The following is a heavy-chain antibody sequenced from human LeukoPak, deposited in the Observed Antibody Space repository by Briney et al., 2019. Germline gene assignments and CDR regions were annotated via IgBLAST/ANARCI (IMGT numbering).Heavy chain of an antibody. CDR2: ISAYNGNT. CDR1: GYTFTSYG. V-gene: IGHV1-18*01. J-gene: IGHJ4*02. Sequence: ASVKVSCKASGYTFTSYGISWVRQAPGQGLEWMGWISAYNGNTNYAQKLQDRVTMTTDTSTSTAYMELRSLRSDDTAVYYCARDGAYYDFWSGYYNYWGQGTLVTVSS. CDR3: ARDGAYYDFWSGYYNY. D-gene: IGHD3-3*01.